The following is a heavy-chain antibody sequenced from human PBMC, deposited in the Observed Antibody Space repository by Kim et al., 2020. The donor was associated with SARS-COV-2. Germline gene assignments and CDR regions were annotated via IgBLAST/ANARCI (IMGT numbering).Heavy chain of an antibody. J-gene: IGHJ4*02. Sequence: GGSLRLSCAASGFTFSNAWMSWVRQAPGKGLEWVGRIKSKTDGGTTDYAAPVKGRFTISRDDSKNTLYLQMNSLKTEDTAVYYCTTAEWELTPFDYWGQGTLVTVSS. CDR2: IKSKTDGGTT. V-gene: IGHV3-15*01. CDR3: TTAEWELTPFDY. D-gene: IGHD1-26*01. CDR1: GFTFSNAW.